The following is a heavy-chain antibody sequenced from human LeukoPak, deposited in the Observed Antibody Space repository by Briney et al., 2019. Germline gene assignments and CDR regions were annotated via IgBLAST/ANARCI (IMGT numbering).Heavy chain of an antibody. Sequence: SETLSLTCTVSGGSISSYYWSWIRQPPGKGLEWIGYIYYSGSTNYNPSLKSRVTISVDTSKNQFSLKLSSVTAADTAVYCCARGHPTYYDFWSGYYYYFDYWGQGTLVTVSS. CDR1: GGSISSYY. J-gene: IGHJ4*02. CDR3: ARGHPTYYDFWSGYYYYFDY. V-gene: IGHV4-59*01. D-gene: IGHD3-3*01. CDR2: IYYSGST.